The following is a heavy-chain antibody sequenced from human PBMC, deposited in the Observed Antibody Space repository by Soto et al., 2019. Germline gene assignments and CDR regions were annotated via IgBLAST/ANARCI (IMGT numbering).Heavy chain of an antibody. V-gene: IGHV3-7*01. D-gene: IGHD4-17*01. CDR3: ASPPTNLDYDDGTGFDP. Sequence: GGSLRLSCGASGFIFSRYWMNWVRQAPGKGLEWVANINQDGGQTYYVDSVKGRFTISRNNAKNFLHLQMDSLRAEDTAVYYCASPPTNLDYDDGTGFDPWGQGTLVTVSS. J-gene: IGHJ5*02. CDR1: GFIFSRYW. CDR2: INQDGGQT.